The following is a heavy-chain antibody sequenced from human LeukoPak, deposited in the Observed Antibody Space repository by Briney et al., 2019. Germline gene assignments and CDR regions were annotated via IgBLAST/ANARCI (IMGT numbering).Heavy chain of an antibody. D-gene: IGHD2-15*01. Sequence: PSETLSLTCTVSGGSISSSSYYWGWIRQPPGKGLEWIGSIYYSGSTYYNPSPKSRVTISVDTSKNQFSLKLSSVTAADTAVYYCARDRGLSHIVVVVAAYFDYWGQGTLVTVSS. CDR2: IYYSGST. CDR1: GGSISSSSYY. CDR3: ARDRGLSHIVVVVAAYFDY. V-gene: IGHV4-39*07. J-gene: IGHJ4*02.